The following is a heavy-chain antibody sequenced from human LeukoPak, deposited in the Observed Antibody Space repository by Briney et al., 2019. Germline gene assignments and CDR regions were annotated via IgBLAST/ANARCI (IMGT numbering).Heavy chain of an antibody. J-gene: IGHJ4*02. CDR1: GYTFTGYY. Sequence: GASVKVSCKASGYTFTGYYMHWVRQAPGQRRERMGWINPNRGGTNYAQKFEGRVTMTRDTSISTAYMELSRLRSDDTAVYYWARGSSTSPGYWGQGTLVTVSS. CDR2: INPNRGGT. D-gene: IGHD2-2*01. V-gene: IGHV1-2*02. CDR3: ARGSSTSPGY.